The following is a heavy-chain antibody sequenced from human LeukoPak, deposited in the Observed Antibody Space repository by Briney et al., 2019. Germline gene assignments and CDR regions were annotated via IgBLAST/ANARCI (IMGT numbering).Heavy chain of an antibody. CDR2: IKYDGTKK. Sequence: GGSLRLSCAASGFTFSTYWMSWVRQAPGKGLEGVASIKYDGTKKYYVGSVKGRFTISTDNVKNSLYLQMNSLRVEDTAVYYCARSQYWGQGTLVTVSS. V-gene: IGHV3-7*01. CDR1: GFTFSTYW. J-gene: IGHJ4*02. CDR3: ARSQY.